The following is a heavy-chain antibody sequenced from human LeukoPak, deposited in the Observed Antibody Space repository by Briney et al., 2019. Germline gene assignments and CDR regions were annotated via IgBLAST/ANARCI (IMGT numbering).Heavy chain of an antibody. CDR3: ARDTDSSGYYYGYYFDY. J-gene: IGHJ4*02. D-gene: IGHD3-22*01. CDR1: GFTFSSYW. Sequence: GGSLRLSCAASGFTFSSYWMSWVRQAPGKGLEWVADIKQDGSEKYYVDSVKGRFTISRDNAKNSLYLQMNSLRAEDTAVYYCARDTDSSGYYYGYYFDYWGQGTLVTVSS. CDR2: IKQDGSEK. V-gene: IGHV3-7*01.